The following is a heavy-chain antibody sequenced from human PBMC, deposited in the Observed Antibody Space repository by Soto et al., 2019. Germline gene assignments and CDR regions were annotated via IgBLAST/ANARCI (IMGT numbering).Heavy chain of an antibody. V-gene: IGHV3-30-3*01. CDR3: ARDDHTIFGVVIESTFDY. D-gene: IGHD3-3*01. CDR2: ISYDGSNK. J-gene: IGHJ4*02. Sequence: PGGSLRLSCAASGFTFSSYAMHWVRQAPGKGLEWVAVISYDGSNKYYADSVKGRFTISRDNSKSTLYLQMNSLRAEDTAVYYCARDDHTIFGVVIESTFDYWGQGTLVTVSS. CDR1: GFTFSSYA.